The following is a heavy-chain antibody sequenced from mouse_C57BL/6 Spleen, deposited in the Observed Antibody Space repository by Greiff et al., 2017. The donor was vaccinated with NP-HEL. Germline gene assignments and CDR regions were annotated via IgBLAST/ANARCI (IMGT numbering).Heavy chain of an antibody. Sequence: VQLQQSGPELVKPGASVKISCKASGYSFTGYYMNWVKQSPEKSLEWIGEINPSTGGTTYNQKFKAKATLTVDKSSSTAYMQLKSLTSEDSAVYYCARGFYDGPLHWFAYWGQGTLVTVSA. J-gene: IGHJ3*01. V-gene: IGHV1-42*01. CDR3: ARGFYDGPLHWFAY. CDR1: GYSFTGYY. CDR2: INPSTGGT. D-gene: IGHD2-3*01.